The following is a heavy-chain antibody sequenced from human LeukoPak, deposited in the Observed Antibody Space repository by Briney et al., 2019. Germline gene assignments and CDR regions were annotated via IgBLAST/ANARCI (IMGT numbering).Heavy chain of an antibody. J-gene: IGHJ4*02. CDR3: ARKTGDC. V-gene: IGHV3-7*01. Sequence: GGSLRLSCAASGFTVSSNYMSWVRQAPGTGLEWVANIKQDGSEKYYVDSVKGRFTISRDNAKNSLYLQMNSLRVEDTAVYYCARKTGDCWGQGTLVIVSS. CDR2: IKQDGSEK. CDR1: GFTVSSNY. D-gene: IGHD1-14*01.